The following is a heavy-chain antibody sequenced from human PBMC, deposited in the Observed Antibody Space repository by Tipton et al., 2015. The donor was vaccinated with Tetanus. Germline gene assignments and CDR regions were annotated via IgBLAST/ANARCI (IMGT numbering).Heavy chain of an antibody. CDR2: ISDNGGIT. D-gene: IGHD6-19*01. CDR3: ARDVEAGWYIRGMAVDYYGMDV. CDR1: GFTFSSYA. V-gene: IGHV3-30-3*01. J-gene: IGHJ6*02. Sequence: QLVQSGGGVVQPGRSLRLSCAASGFTFSSYAIQWVRQAPGKGLEWVAVISDNGGITFYGDSVKGRFTISRDNSKNTLYLQMNSLRAEDTALYYCARDVEAGWYIRGMAVDYYGMDVWGQGTTVTVSS.